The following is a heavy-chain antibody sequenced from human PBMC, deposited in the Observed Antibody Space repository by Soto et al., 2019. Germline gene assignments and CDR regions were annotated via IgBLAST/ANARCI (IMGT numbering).Heavy chain of an antibody. D-gene: IGHD6-6*01. V-gene: IGHV3-48*02. CDR2: ISSSSTI. J-gene: IGHJ6*02. CDR3: ARDGIAARPLPYYYYGMDV. Sequence: GGSLRLSCASSGFTFSSYSMNWVRQATGKGLEWVSYISSSSTIYYADSVKGRFTISRDNAKNSLYLQMNSLRDEDTAVYYCARDGIAARPLPYYYYGMDVWGQGTTVTVSS. CDR1: GFTFSSYS.